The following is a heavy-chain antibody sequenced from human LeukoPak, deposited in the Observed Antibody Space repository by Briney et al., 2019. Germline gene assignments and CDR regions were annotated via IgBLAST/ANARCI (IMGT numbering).Heavy chain of an antibody. CDR3: ASLGPGRF. J-gene: IGHJ4*02. D-gene: IGHD7-27*01. Sequence: SETLSLTCAVYGVSFSGYYWSWVRQPPGKGLEWIGEINHSGSTNYNPSLTSGGTISVDTSKNQFSLKLSSVTAADTAVYYCASLGPGRFWGQGTLVTVSS. V-gene: IGHV4-34*01. CDR2: INHSGST. CDR1: GVSFSGYY.